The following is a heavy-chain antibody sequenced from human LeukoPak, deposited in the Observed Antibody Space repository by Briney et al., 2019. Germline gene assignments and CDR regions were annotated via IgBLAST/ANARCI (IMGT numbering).Heavy chain of an antibody. CDR3: ARVPGTTGNWFDP. V-gene: IGHV1-69*13. D-gene: IGHD1-1*01. CDR2: IIPIFGTA. J-gene: IGHJ5*02. Sequence: SVKVSCKASRGTFISYAISWVRQAPGQGLEWMGGIIPIFGTANYAQKFQGRVTITADESTSTAYMELSSLRSEDTAVYYCARVPGTTGNWFDPWGQGTLVTVSS. CDR1: RGTFISYA.